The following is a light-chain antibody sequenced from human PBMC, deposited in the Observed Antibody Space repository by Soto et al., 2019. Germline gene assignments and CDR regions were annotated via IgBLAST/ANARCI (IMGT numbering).Light chain of an antibody. J-gene: IGKJ1*01. CDR1: QGVGND. CDR3: LQHTTSPLT. CDR2: AAS. V-gene: IGKV1-17*01. Sequence: DIQMTQSPSSLSASVGDRVTITCRASQGVGNDLGWYQYIPGKAPKRLIYAASSLQSGVPSRFSGSASGTEFTLTISSLQPEDFATYYCLQHTTSPLTFGQGTKVEIK.